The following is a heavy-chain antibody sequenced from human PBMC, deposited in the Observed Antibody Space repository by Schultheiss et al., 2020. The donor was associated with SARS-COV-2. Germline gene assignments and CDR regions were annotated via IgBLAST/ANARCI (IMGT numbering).Heavy chain of an antibody. Sequence: SVKVSCKASGGTFSSYAISWVRQAPGQGLEWMGGIIPIFGTANYTQKFQCRVTITRDTSASTASMELSRLRSDDTAVYYCARSQIVATGSDYWGQGTLVTVSS. D-gene: IGHD5-12*01. CDR1: GGTFSSYA. CDR3: ARSQIVATGSDY. J-gene: IGHJ4*02. V-gene: IGHV1-69*05. CDR2: IIPIFGTA.